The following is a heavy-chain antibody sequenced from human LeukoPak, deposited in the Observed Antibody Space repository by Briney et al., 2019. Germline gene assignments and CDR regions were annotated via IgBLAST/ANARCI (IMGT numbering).Heavy chain of an antibody. CDR2: VYYSGST. CDR3: ATWRTAKTGFDY. D-gene: IGHD1-1*01. V-gene: IGHV4-39*01. J-gene: IGHJ4*02. Sequence: SETLSLTCTVSGGSISSSPYYWGWIRHPTGKGLEWIGSVYYSGSTSYNPPLKSRVTISVDTSKNQFSLKLISVTAADTAVYYCATWRTAKTGFDYWGQGTLVTVSS. CDR1: GGSISSSPYY.